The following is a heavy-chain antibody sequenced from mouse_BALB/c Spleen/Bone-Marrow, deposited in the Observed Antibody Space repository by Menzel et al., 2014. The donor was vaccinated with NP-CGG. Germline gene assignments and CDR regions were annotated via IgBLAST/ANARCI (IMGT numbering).Heavy chain of an antibody. D-gene: IGHD2-4*01. J-gene: IGHJ4*01. CDR2: ISSGSSTI. V-gene: IGHV5-17*02. CDR1: GFTFSSFG. CDR3: ARSTMITTGYYYAMDY. Sequence: EVKLMKSGGGLVQPGGSRKVSCAASGFTFSSFGMHWVRQAPEKGLEWVAYISSGSSTIYYADTVKGRFTISRDNPKNTLFLQMTSLRSEDTAMYYCARSTMITTGYYYAMDYWGQGTSVTVSS.